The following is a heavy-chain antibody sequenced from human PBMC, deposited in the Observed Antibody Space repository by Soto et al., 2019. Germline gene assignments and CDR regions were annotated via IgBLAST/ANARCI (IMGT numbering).Heavy chain of an antibody. CDR3: ARLTYRSGWFDF. D-gene: IGHD2-15*01. CDR1: GYRFTNYW. V-gene: IGHV5-10-1*01. J-gene: IGHJ4*02. Sequence: EVQLVQSGAAVKKPGESLRISCQGSGYRFTNYWITWVRQKPGKGLEWMETIDCSDSNSKNSPSLQGHVTISADRSINTAYLQWSSLKASDTALYYCARLTYRSGWFDFRGQGAVVTVSS. CDR2: IDCSDSNS.